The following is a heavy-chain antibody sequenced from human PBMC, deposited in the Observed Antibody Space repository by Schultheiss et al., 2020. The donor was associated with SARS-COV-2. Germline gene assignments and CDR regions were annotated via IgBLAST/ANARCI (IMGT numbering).Heavy chain of an antibody. J-gene: IGHJ4*02. D-gene: IGHD3-22*01. CDR3: ARYYYYDSSGFDY. Sequence: SETLSLTCAVYGGSFSGYHWSWIRQPPGKGLEWIGEINHSGSTNYNPSLKSRVTISVDTSKNQFSLKLSSVTAADTAVYYCARYYYYDSSGFDYWGQGTLVTVSS. CDR1: GGSFSGYH. V-gene: IGHV4-34*01. CDR2: INHSGST.